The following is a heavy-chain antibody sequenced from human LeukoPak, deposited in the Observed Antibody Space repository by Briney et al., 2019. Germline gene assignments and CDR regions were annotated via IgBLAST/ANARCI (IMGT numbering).Heavy chain of an antibody. J-gene: IGHJ4*02. CDR3: ARDREADY. Sequence: GGPLRLSCAASGFTFSSYAMHWVRQAPGKGLEWVAVISYDGSNKYYADSVKGRFTISRDHSKSTLYLQMNSLRAEDTAVYYCARDREADYWGQGTLVTVSS. V-gene: IGHV3-30-3*01. CDR1: GFTFSSYA. CDR2: ISYDGSNK.